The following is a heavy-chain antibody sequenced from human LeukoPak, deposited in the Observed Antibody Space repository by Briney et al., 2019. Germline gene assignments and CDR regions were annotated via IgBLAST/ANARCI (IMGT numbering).Heavy chain of an antibody. CDR2: INPKSGGT. V-gene: IGHV1-2*02. Sequence: ASVKVSCKASGYTFTGYYIHWVRQAPGQGLEWMGWINPKSGGTNYAQKFQGRVTMTRDTSISTAYMERSRLRSDDTAVHYCARDSGGGYYYGSSDYYAEYFQHWGQGTLVTVSS. CDR3: ARDSGGGYYYGSSDYYAEYFQH. J-gene: IGHJ1*01. D-gene: IGHD3-22*01. CDR1: GYTFTGYY.